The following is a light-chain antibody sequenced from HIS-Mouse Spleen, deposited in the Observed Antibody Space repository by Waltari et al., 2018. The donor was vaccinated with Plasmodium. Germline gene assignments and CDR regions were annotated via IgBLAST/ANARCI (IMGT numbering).Light chain of an antibody. CDR3: QQYNNWSFT. CDR2: GAS. J-gene: IGKJ3*01. CDR1: QSVSSN. V-gene: IGKV3-15*01. Sequence: EIVMTKSPATLSVSPGERAPPSCRASQSVSSNLAWYQQKPGQAPRLLIYGASTRATGIPARFSGSGSGTEFTLTISSLQSEDFAVYYCQQYNNWSFTFGPGTKVDIK.